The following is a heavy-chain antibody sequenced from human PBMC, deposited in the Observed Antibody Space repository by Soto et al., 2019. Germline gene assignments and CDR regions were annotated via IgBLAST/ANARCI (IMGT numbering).Heavy chain of an antibody. D-gene: IGHD2-21*02. Sequence: GESLKISCKGSGYSFTSYWISWVRQMPGKGLEWMGRIDPSDSYTNYSPSFQGHVTISADKSISTAYLQWSSLKASDTAMYYCGRHPLEVDPIVVVTAVEAGYYYGMDVWGQGTTVTVSS. CDR3: GRHPLEVDPIVVVTAVEAGYYYGMDV. CDR2: IDPSDSYT. V-gene: IGHV5-10-1*01. CDR1: GYSFTSYW. J-gene: IGHJ6*02.